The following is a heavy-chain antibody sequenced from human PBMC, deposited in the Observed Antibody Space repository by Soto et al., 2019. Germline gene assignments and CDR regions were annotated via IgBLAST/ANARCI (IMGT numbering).Heavy chain of an antibody. Sequence: PSQIICLTSNVSCGSIVSRNYYCNFLRQPPGKGLEWIGTTYYNGNAYYNPSLKSRVSMSVDTSKNQFSLKLVSVTAADTAVYYCARHFVAVVIKGWGYWGQGTLVTVSS. D-gene: IGHD3-10*01. CDR1: CGSIVSRNYY. J-gene: IGHJ4*02. CDR2: TYYNGNA. CDR3: ARHFVAVVIKGWGY. V-gene: IGHV4-39*01.